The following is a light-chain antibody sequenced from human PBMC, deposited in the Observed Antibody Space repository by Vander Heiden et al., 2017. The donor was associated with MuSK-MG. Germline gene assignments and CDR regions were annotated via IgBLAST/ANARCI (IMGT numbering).Light chain of an antibody. CDR2: GNS. CDR1: SSNIGAGYD. V-gene: IGLV1-40*01. J-gene: IGLJ2*01. CDR3: QSYDSSLKVV. Sequence: QYVLTQPPSVSGAPGQRVTISCTGSSSNIGAGYDVNWYQQLPGTAPKLLIYGNSNRPSGVPDRCSGSKSGTSASLAITGLQAEDEADYYCQSYDSSLKVVFGGATKLTVI.